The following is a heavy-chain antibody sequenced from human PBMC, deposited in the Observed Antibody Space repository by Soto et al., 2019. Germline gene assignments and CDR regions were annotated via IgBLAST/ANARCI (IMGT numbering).Heavy chain of an antibody. V-gene: IGHV1-2*04. J-gene: IGHJ6*02. CDR1: GYTFTGYY. CDR2: INPNSGGT. CDR3: ARGGEITTLYYYYGMDV. D-gene: IGHD1-1*01. Sequence: ASVKVSCKASGYTFTGYYMHWVRQAPGQGLEWMGWINPNSGGTNYAQKFQGWVTMTRDTSISTAYMELSRLRSDDTAVYYCARGGEITTLYYYYGMDVWARRTKVTVSS.